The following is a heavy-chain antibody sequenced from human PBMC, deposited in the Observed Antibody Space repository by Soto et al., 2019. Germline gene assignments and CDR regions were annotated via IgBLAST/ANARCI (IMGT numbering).Heavy chain of an antibody. CDR2: ISYDGSKK. Sequence: GGSLRLSCAASGFTFSSYAMHWVRQAPGKGLEWVAVISYDGSKKYYADSVKGRFTISRDNSKNTLYLQMNSLRAEDTAVYYCAIIYGSGSYQAANYYYYYGMDVWGQGTTVTVSS. CDR3: AIIYGSGSYQAANYYYYYGMDV. J-gene: IGHJ6*02. CDR1: GFTFSSYA. V-gene: IGHV3-30-3*01. D-gene: IGHD3-10*01.